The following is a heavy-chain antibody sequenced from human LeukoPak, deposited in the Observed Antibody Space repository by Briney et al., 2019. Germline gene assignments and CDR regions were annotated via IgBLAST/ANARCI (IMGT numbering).Heavy chain of an antibody. CDR2: IYHSGST. CDR3: ARGRVSRTSSSTYYYGMDV. CDR1: GGSISSSNW. D-gene: IGHD6-6*01. V-gene: IGHV4-4*02. J-gene: IGHJ6*02. Sequence: SETLSLTCAVSGGSISSSNWWSWVRQPPGKGLEWIGEIYHSGSTNYNPSLKSRVTISVDTSKNQFSLKLSSVTAADTAVYYCARGRVSRTSSSTYYYGMDVWGQGTTVTVSS.